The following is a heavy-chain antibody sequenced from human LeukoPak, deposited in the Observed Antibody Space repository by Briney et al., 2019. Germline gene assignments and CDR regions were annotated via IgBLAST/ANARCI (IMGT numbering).Heavy chain of an antibody. J-gene: IGHJ4*02. D-gene: IGHD1-26*01. V-gene: IGHV4-39*01. CDR3: AIATGNYYWDFDY. CDR2: IYYSGST. Sequence: PSETLSLTCTVSGGSISSSSYYWGWIRQPPGKGLEWIGSIYYSGSTYYNPSLKSRVTISVDTSKNQFSLKLSSVTAADTAVYYCAIATGNYYWDFDYWGQGILVTVSS. CDR1: GGSISSSSYY.